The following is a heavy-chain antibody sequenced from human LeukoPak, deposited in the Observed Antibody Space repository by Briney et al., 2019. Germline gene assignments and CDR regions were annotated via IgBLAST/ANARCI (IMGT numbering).Heavy chain of an antibody. Sequence: SETLSLTCTVSGGSISGYHWNWIRQSPGKGLEWIANIFYTGNADYNPSLKSRVTISIDTPQNQISLILTSVTAADTAVYYCARQGSSYGYDYWGQGTLVTVSS. CDR1: GGSISGYH. CDR3: ARQGSSYGYDY. D-gene: IGHD5-18*01. CDR2: IFYTGNA. V-gene: IGHV4-59*08. J-gene: IGHJ4*02.